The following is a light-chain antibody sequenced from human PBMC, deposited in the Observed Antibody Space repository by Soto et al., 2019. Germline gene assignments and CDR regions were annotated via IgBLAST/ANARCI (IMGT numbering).Light chain of an antibody. V-gene: IGLV1-47*01. Sequence: QSVLTQPPSASGTPGQRVTISCSGSSSNIGNHYVYWYQHLPGTAPKLLIYRNNQRPSGGPDRFSGSHSGTSGSLAISGRRSEDEADYYCAAWDDSLSGYVFGTGTKLTVL. J-gene: IGLJ1*01. CDR3: AAWDDSLSGYV. CDR1: SSNIGNHY. CDR2: RNN.